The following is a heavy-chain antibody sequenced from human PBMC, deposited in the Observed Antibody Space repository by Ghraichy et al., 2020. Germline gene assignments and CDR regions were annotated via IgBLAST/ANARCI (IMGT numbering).Heavy chain of an antibody. V-gene: IGHV3-23*01. CDR3: AKPPPGSGSPTYYYYGMDV. CDR1: GLTFSSYA. J-gene: IGHJ6*02. CDR2: ISGSGGSA. D-gene: IGHD1-26*01. Sequence: GESLNISCAASGLTFSSYAMTWVRQAPGKGLEWVSSISGSGGSAYHADSVKGRFTISRDNSNNTLSLQMNSLRAADTAVYYCAKPPPGSGSPTYYYYGMDVWGQGTTVTVSS.